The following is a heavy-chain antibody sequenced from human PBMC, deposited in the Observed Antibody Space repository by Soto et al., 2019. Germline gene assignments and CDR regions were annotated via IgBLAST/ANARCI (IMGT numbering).Heavy chain of an antibody. CDR2: ISSSSSYI. D-gene: IGHD1-26*01. CDR1: GFTFSSYS. Sequence: EVQLVESGGGLVKPGGSLRLSCAASGFTFSSYSMNWVRQAPGKGLAWVSSISSSSSYIYYQDSVKGRFTISRDNAKNSLYLQMNSRRAEDTAVYYCARTGDSGSYVSYLYDYYYGTAVWGQGTTVTVSS. CDR3: ARTGDSGSYVSYLYDYYYGTAV. V-gene: IGHV3-21*01. J-gene: IGHJ6*02.